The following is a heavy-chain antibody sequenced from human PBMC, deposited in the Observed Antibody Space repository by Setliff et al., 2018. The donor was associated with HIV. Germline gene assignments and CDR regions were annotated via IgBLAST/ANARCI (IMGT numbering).Heavy chain of an antibody. CDR1: GYTFIDQY. D-gene: IGHD2-8*01. CDR3: VLYSTGASRFDY. V-gene: IGHV1-69-2*01. Sequence: ASVNVSCQASGYTFIDQYMHWVRQAPGKGLHWMGRIDPENDETKYSQKFQVRFTMTADRSTDTAYMEFSGLRSEDTAIYYCVLYSTGASRFDYWGQGTLVTVSS. J-gene: IGHJ4*02. CDR2: IDPENDET.